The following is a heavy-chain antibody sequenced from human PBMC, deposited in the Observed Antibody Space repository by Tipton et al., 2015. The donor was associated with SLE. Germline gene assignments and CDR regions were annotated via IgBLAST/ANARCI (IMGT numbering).Heavy chain of an antibody. D-gene: IGHD3-22*01. J-gene: IGHJ4*02. CDR3: ASRPSMIVVEYYFDY. V-gene: IGHV3-21*01. CDR1: GFTFSSYD. CDR2: ISSSSSYI. Sequence: GSLRLSCAASGFTFSSYDMHWVRQAPGKGLEWVSSISSSSSYIYYADSVKGRFTISRDNAKNSLYLQMNSLRAEDTAVYYCASRPSMIVVEYYFDYWGQGTLVTVSS.